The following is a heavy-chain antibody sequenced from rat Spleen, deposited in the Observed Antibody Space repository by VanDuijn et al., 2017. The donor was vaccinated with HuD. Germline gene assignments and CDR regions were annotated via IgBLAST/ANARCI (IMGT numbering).Heavy chain of an antibody. Sequence: EVQLVESGGDLVQPGRSLELSCAASGFTFSDYNMAWVRQAPKKGLEWVAYISSGGGGIYYPDSVKGRFTISRDNARSTQYLQMDSLRSEDTATYYCARHSGTARGVMDAWGQGTSVTVSS. V-gene: IGHV5S23*01. CDR3: ARHSGTARGVMDA. D-gene: IGHD5-1*01. CDR1: GFTFSDYN. CDR2: ISSGGGGI. J-gene: IGHJ4*01.